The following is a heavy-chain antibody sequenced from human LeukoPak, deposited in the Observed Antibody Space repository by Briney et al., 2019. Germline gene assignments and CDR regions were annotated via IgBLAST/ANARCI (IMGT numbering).Heavy chain of an antibody. J-gene: IGHJ4*02. CDR1: GGSISTYY. CDR2: VYYSGST. CDR3: ARGPGWFGELLLDY. V-gene: IGHV4-59*12. D-gene: IGHD3-10*01. Sequence: SETLSLTCAVSGGSISTYYWTWIRQPSGKGLEWIGYVYYSGSTNYNPSLKSRVTISVDTSKSQFSLKLSSVTAADTAVYYCARGPGWFGELLLDYWGQGTLVTVSS.